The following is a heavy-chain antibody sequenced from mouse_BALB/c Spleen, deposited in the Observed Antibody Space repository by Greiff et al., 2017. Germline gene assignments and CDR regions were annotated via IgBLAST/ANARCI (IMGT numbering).Heavy chain of an antibody. CDR1: GFTFSSYG. CDR3: ARPRALTLITTGFAY. CDR2: ISSGGSYT. J-gene: IGHJ3*01. Sequence: EVHLVESGGDLVKPGGSLKLSCAASGFTFSSYGMSWVRQTPDKRLEWVATISSGGSYTYYPDSVKGRFTISRDNAKNTLYLQMSSLKSEDTAMYYCARPRALTLITTGFAYWGQGTLVTVSA. D-gene: IGHD2-4*01. V-gene: IGHV5-6*01.